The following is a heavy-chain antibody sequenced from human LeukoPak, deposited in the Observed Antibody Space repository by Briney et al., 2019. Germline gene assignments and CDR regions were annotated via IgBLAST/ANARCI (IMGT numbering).Heavy chain of an antibody. Sequence: PSETLSLTCAVSDGSIRSYYWSWIRQPPGKGLEWMGYIYYSGSTNYTPSLQSRVTISVDTSKNQFSLKLSSVTAADTAVYYCARGLTGQWLVQWGQGTLVTVSS. V-gene: IGHV4-59*01. J-gene: IGHJ4*02. CDR3: ARGLTGQWLVQ. D-gene: IGHD6-19*01. CDR1: DGSIRSYY. CDR2: IYYSGST.